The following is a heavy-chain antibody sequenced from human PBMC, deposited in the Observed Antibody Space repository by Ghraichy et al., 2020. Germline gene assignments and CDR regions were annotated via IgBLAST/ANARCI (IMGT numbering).Heavy chain of an antibody. D-gene: IGHD6-13*01. CDR1: GFSLSTSGMC. CDR2: IDWDDDK. J-gene: IGHJ6*03. Sequence: SGPTLVKPTQTLTLTCTFSGFSLSTSGMCVSWIRQPPGKALEWLARIDWDDDKYYSTSLKTRLTISKDTSKNQVVLTMTNMDPVDTATYYCARTIIAAAGGARGAYYYMDVWGKGTTVTVSS. CDR3: ARTIIAAAGGARGAYYYMDV. V-gene: IGHV2-70*11.